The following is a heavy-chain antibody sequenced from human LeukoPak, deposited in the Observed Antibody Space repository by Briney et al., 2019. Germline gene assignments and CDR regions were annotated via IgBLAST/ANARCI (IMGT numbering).Heavy chain of an antibody. V-gene: IGHV4-4*02. J-gene: IGHJ6*02. CDR2: IYHSGNT. CDR3: TRDLQGTNYDLLTGHYMPYSYYAMDV. Sequence: PSGTLSLTCAVSGGSISSVNWWNWVRQPPGKGLEWIGEIYHSGNTNFNPSLQSRVTISVDKSKNQFSLKLSSVTAADTAVYYCTRDLQGTNYDLLTGHYMPYSYYAMDVWGQGTTVIVSS. D-gene: IGHD3-9*01. CDR1: GGSISSVNW.